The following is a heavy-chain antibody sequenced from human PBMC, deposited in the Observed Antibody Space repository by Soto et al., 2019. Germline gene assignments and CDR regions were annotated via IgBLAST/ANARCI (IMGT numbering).Heavy chain of an antibody. CDR2: IIPIFGTA. CDR1: GGTFSSYA. CDR3: ARVTNGYGGNSEAFDI. J-gene: IGHJ3*02. Sequence: AASVKVSCKASGGTFSSYAISWVRQAPGQGLEWMGGIIPIFGTANYAQKFQGRVTITADESTSTAYMELSSLRSEDTAVYYCARVTNGYGGNSEAFDIWGQGTMVTVSS. V-gene: IGHV1-69*13. D-gene: IGHD2-21*02.